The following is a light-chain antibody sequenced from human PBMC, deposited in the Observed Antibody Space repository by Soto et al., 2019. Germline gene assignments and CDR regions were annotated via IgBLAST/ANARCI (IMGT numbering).Light chain of an antibody. V-gene: IGKV1-5*01. CDR2: DAS. Sequence: DIQMTQSPSTLSAYVGDRVTITCRASQSISSWSAWYQQKPGKAPKLLIYDASSLESGVPSRFSGSGSGTEFTLTISSLQPDDFATYYCQQYNSYSPTFGQGTKVEIK. CDR3: QQYNSYSPT. CDR1: QSISSW. J-gene: IGKJ1*01.